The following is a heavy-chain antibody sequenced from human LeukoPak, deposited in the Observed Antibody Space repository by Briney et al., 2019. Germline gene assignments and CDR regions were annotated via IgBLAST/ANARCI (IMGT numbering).Heavy chain of an antibody. CDR2: ISSTSSYI. CDR3: ARGSGGQQLIRGYYYMDV. D-gene: IGHD6-6*01. V-gene: IGHV3-21*01. J-gene: IGHJ6*03. CDR1: GFTFSSYS. Sequence: GGSLRLSCAASGFTFSSYSMNWVRQAPGKGLEWVSSISSTSSYIYYADSVKGRFTISTDNAKNSLYLQMSSLRAEDTAVYYCARGSGGQQLIRGYYYMDVWGKGTTVTVPS.